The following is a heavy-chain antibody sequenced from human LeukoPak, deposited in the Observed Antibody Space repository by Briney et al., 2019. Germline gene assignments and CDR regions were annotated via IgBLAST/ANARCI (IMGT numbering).Heavy chain of an antibody. CDR1: GGSFSGYY. D-gene: IGHD3-16*02. CDR2: INHSGST. CDR3: ARAVIRHYYMDV. V-gene: IGHV4-34*01. J-gene: IGHJ6*03. Sequence: KPSETLSLTCAVYGGSFSGYYWSWIRQPPGKGLEWIGEINHSGSTNYNPSLKSRVTISVDTSKNQFSLKLSSVTAADTAVYYCARAVIRHYYMDVWGKGTTVTVSS.